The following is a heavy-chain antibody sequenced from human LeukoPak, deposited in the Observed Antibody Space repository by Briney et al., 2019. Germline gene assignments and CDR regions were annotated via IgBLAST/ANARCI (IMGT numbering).Heavy chain of an antibody. Sequence: PGGSLRLSCAASGFTFSSYGMHWVRQAPGKGLEWVAVIWYDGSNKYYADSVKGRFTISRDNSKNTLYLQMNSLRAEDTAVYYCARDTRLHFAFGIWGQGTMVTVSS. V-gene: IGHV3-33*01. D-gene: IGHD4-11*01. CDR2: IWYDGSNK. CDR3: ARDTRLHFAFGI. CDR1: GFTFSSYG. J-gene: IGHJ3*02.